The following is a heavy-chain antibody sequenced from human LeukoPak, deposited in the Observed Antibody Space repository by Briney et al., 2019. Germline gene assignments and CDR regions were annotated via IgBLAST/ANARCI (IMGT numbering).Heavy chain of an antibody. CDR1: GFTFDDYA. J-gene: IGHJ6*02. V-gene: IGHV3-9*01. CDR3: AKDIDDSGWYAFGMDV. D-gene: IGHD6-19*01. CDR2: ISWNSGSI. Sequence: GGSLRLSCAASGFTFDDYAMHWVRQAPGKGLEWVSGISWNSGSIGYADSVKGRFTISRDNAKNSLYLQMNSLRAEDTALYYCAKDIDDSGWYAFGMDVWGQGTTVTVSS.